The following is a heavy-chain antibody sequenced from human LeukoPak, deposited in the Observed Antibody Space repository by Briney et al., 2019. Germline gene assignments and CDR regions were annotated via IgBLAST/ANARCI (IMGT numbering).Heavy chain of an antibody. Sequence: ASVKVSCKASGYTFTSYGISWVRQAPGQGLEWMGWISAYNVNTNYAQKLQGRVTMTTDTSTSTAYMELRSLRSDDTAVHYCARKAGIAAAGPNWFDPWGQGTLVTVSS. J-gene: IGHJ5*02. CDR1: GYTFTSYG. CDR2: ISAYNVNT. V-gene: IGHV1-18*01. D-gene: IGHD6-13*01. CDR3: ARKAGIAAAGPNWFDP.